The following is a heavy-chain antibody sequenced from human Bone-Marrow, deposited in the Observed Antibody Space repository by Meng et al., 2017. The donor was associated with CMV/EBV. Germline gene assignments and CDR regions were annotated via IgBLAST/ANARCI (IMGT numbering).Heavy chain of an antibody. CDR3: ARVGSSTSCYECYFDY. J-gene: IGHJ4*02. V-gene: IGHV6-1*01. Sequence: QVQLQQSVPGPVKPSQTLSLTCASAGDSVSSNSAAWNWIRQSPSRGLEWLGRTYYRSKWYNDYAVSVKSRITINPDTSKNQFSLQLNSVTPEDTAVYYCARVGSSTSCYECYFDYWGQGTLVTVSS. CDR1: GDSVSSNSAA. D-gene: IGHD2-2*01. CDR2: TYYRSKWYN.